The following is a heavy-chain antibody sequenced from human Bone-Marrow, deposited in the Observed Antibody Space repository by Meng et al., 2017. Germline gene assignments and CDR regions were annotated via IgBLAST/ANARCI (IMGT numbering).Heavy chain of an antibody. Sequence: ASVKVSCKASGYTFTDYFIHWLRQAPGQRLEWMGYIDPNSGGTTFAQKFQGRVTMTRDTSISTVYMDLYSMTSDDTAVYYCARGPSSGAFDIWGQGTMVTVSS. CDR1: GYTFTDYF. J-gene: IGHJ3*02. CDR3: ARGPSSGAFDI. V-gene: IGHV1-2*02. CDR2: IDPNSGGT.